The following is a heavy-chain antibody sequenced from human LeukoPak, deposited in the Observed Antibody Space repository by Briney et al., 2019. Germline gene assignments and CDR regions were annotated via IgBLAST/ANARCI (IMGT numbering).Heavy chain of an antibody. CDR3: ARDKYYYDSSGYYPLDDY. CDR2: IIPIFGTA. V-gene: IGHV1-69*05. J-gene: IGHJ4*02. CDR1: GGTFSSYA. Sequence: SVKVSCKASGGTFSSYAISWVRQAPGQGLEWMGRIIPIFGTANYAQKFQGRGTITTDESTSTAYMELSSLRSEDTAVYYCARDKYYYDSSGYYPLDDYWGQGTLVTVSS. D-gene: IGHD3-22*01.